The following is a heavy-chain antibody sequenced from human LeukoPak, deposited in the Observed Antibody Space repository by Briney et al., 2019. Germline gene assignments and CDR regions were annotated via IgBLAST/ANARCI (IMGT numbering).Heavy chain of an antibody. J-gene: IGHJ4*02. D-gene: IGHD6-13*01. CDR2: ISSSSSYM. Sequence: GGSLRLSCAASGFTFSSYSMNWVRQAPGKGLEWVSSISSSSSYMYYADSVKGRFTISRDDAKSSLYLQMNSLRAEDTAVYYCAGAYPGGIAAAEFDYWGQGTLVTVSS. CDR1: GFTFSSYS. V-gene: IGHV3-21*01. CDR3: AGAYPGGIAAAEFDY.